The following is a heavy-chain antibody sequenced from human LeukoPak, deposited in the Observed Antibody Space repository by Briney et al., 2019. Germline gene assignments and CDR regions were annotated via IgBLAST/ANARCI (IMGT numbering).Heavy chain of an antibody. CDR1: SYSISSGYY. Sequence: SETLSLTCAVSSYSISSGYYWDWIRQPPGKGLEWLGSIYHSGKTYYNPSLKSRVTISVDTSANHFSLRLSSVTAADTAVYYCARRGQGYCSSTRCYLPLEYWGQGTLVTVPS. J-gene: IGHJ4*02. CDR2: IYHSGKT. D-gene: IGHD2-2*01. V-gene: IGHV4-38-2*01. CDR3: ARRGQGYCSSTRCYLPLEY.